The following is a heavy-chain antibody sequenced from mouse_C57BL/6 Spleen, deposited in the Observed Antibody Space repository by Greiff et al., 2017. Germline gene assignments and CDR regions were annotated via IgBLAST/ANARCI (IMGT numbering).Heavy chain of an antibody. J-gene: IGHJ3*01. Sequence: VKLMESGAELVKPGASVKISCKASGYAFSSYWMNWVKQRPGKGLEWIGQIYPGDGDTNYNGKFKGKATLTADKSSSTAYMQLSSLTSEDSAVYFCARSMVYGGFAYWGQGTLVTVSA. CDR3: ARSMVYGGFAY. CDR2: IYPGDGDT. V-gene: IGHV1-80*01. CDR1: GYAFSSYW. D-gene: IGHD2-2*01.